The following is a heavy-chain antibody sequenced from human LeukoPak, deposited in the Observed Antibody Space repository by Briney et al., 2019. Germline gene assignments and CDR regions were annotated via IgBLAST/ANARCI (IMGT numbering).Heavy chain of an antibody. CDR2: IYYSGRT. D-gene: IGHD5/OR15-5a*01. J-gene: IGHJ4*02. V-gene: IGHV4-31*03. CDR1: GGSVSSGGYY. Sequence: SETLSLTCTVSGGSVSSGGYYWTWIRQHPGTGLEWLGYIYYSGRTYYNPSLKSRITISLDTSENRFSLNLTSVSAAHTAFYYCARSSVYDDCEWGQGTLVSVSS. CDR3: ARSSVYDDCE.